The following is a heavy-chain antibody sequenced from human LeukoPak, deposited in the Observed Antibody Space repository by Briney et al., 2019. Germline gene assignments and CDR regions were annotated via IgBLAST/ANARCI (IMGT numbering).Heavy chain of an antibody. Sequence: SETLSLTCAVYGGSFSGYYWSWIRQPPGKGLEWIGSIYYSGSTYYNPSLKSRVTISVDTSKNQFSLKLSSVTAADTAVYYCARESRASGFDYWGQGTLVTVSS. CDR1: GGSFSGYY. D-gene: IGHD3-10*01. J-gene: IGHJ4*02. CDR2: IYYSGST. V-gene: IGHV4-34*01. CDR3: ARESRASGFDY.